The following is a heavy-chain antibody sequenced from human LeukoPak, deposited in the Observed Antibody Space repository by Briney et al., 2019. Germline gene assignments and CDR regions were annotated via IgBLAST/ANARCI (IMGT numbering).Heavy chain of an antibody. J-gene: IGHJ6*03. Sequence: SETLSLTCTVSGGSISGDTYYWAWIRQPPGKGLEWIGSIYYSGNTFYNPSLKSRVTISVDTSKNQFSLKLRSVTAADTAVYYCARYRVDTAMVTPGNYYYYYMDVWGKGTTVTVSS. CDR3: ARYRVDTAMVTPGNYYYYYMDV. V-gene: IGHV4-39*01. CDR2: IYYSGNT. D-gene: IGHD5-18*01. CDR1: GGSISGDTYY.